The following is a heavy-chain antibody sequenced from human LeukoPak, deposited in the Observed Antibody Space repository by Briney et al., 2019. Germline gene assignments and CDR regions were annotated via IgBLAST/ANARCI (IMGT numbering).Heavy chain of an antibody. CDR1: GFSFSTSM. CDR2: ILQDAETA. D-gene: IGHD5-24*01. J-gene: IGHJ4*02. CDR3: TKRDGQSFDY. V-gene: IGHV3-23*01. Sequence: GGSLRLSCAASGFSFSTSMMSWVRRVPGQGLEWVSTILQDAETAYYADSVRGRFTISRDNFKDTLFLQMSSLRAEDTAIYYCTKRDGQSFDYWGQGALVTVSS.